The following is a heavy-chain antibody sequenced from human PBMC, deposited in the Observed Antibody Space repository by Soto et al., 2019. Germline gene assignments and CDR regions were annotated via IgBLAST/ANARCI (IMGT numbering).Heavy chain of an antibody. D-gene: IGHD3-9*01. V-gene: IGHV3-23*01. CDR3: AKDPTAVLRYFQWSPGY. J-gene: IGHJ4*02. Sequence: GGSLRLSCAASGFTFSSYAMSWVRQAPGKGLEWVSAISGSGGSTYYADSVKGRFTISRDNSKNTLYLQMNSLRAEDTAVYYCAKDPTAVLRYFQWSPGYLGQGTLVTVS. CDR1: GFTFSSYA. CDR2: ISGSGGST.